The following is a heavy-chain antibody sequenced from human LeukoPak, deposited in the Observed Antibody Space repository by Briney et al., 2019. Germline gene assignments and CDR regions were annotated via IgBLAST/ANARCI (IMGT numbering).Heavy chain of an antibody. D-gene: IGHD3-22*01. CDR2: IHYSGST. CDR1: GDSIRSSTYY. Sequence: SETLSLTCTVSGDSIRSSTYYWGWIRQPPGKGLEWIGSIHYSGSTYNNPSLKSRVTISVDTSKNQFSLKLSSVTAADTAVYYCARRVGYDSSGYEFDYWGQGTLVTVSS. J-gene: IGHJ4*02. CDR3: ARRVGYDSSGYEFDY. V-gene: IGHV4-39*07.